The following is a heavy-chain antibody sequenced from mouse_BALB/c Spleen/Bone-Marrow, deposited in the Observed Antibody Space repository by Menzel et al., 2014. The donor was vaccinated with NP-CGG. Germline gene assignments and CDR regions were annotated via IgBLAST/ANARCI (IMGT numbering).Heavy chain of an antibody. CDR2: ISNLAYSI. CDR1: GFTFSDYG. CDR3: TRNYGNQGAMDY. J-gene: IGHJ4*01. V-gene: IGHV5-15*02. D-gene: IGHD2-1*01. Sequence: DVQLVESGGGLVQPGGSRKLSCADSGFTFSDYGMAWVRQAPGKGPEWVAFISNLAYSIYYADTVTGRFTISRENAKSTLYLEMSSLRSEDTAIYYCTRNYGNQGAMDYWGQGTSVTVSS.